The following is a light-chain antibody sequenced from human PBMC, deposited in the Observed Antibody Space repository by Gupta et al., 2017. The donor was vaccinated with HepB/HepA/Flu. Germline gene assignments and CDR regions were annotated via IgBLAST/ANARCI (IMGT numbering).Light chain of an antibody. CDR2: AAS. CDR3: QQSYSTPPLT. V-gene: IGKV1-39*01. CDR1: QSISSY. J-gene: IGKJ4*01. Sequence: DTQMTQSPSPLSASVGDRVTITCRASQSISSYLNWYQQKPGKAPKLLIYAASSLQSGVPSRFSGSGSGTDFTLTISSLQPEDFATYYCQQSYSTPPLTFGGGTKVEIK.